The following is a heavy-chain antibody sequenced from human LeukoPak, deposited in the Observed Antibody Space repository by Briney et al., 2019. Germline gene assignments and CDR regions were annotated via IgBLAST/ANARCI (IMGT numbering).Heavy chain of an antibody. CDR2: ISYSGST. V-gene: IGHV4-59*12. D-gene: IGHD3-16*02. CDR3: ARQPLGELSLFDY. J-gene: IGHJ4*02. Sequence: SETLSLTCTVSGGSISTYYWSWIRQPPGKGLEWIGYISYSGSTNYNPSLKSRVTISVDTSKNQFSLKLSSVTAADTAVYYCARQPLGELSLFDYWGQGTLVTVSS. CDR1: GGSISTYY.